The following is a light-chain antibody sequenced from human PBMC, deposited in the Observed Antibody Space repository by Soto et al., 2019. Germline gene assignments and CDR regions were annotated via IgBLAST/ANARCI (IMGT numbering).Light chain of an antibody. CDR2: LNNDGSH. J-gene: IGLJ2*01. Sequence: QPVLTQSPSASASLGASVKLTCTLTSWHSSYAIAWHQQQPEKGPRYLMKLNNDGSHSKGDGIPDRFSGSSSGAERYLTISSLQSEDEADYYCQTWGSGIRVVFGAGTKLTVL. CDR3: QTWGSGIRVV. V-gene: IGLV4-69*01. CDR1: SWHSSYA.